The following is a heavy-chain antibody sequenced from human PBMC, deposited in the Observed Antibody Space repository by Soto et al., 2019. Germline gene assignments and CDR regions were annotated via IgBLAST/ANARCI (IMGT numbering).Heavy chain of an antibody. J-gene: IGHJ6*02. CDR3: ARGTRGSDDTGGGMDV. CDR2: ISYMGST. CDR1: GGSISSGGYY. V-gene: IGHV4-31*03. Sequence: QVQLQESGPGLVKPSQTLSLTCTVSGGSISSGGYYWSWIRQHPGKGLEWIGYISYMGSTYYNPSLKSRVTISVDTSKNQFSLKLSSVTAADTAVYYCARGTRGSDDTGGGMDVWGQGTTVTVSS. D-gene: IGHD1-26*01.